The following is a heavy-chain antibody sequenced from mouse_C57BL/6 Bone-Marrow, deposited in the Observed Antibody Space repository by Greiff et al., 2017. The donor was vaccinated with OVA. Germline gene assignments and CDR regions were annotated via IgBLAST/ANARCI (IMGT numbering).Heavy chain of an antibody. CDR3: ARDDYGSSSGYAMDY. J-gene: IGHJ4*01. D-gene: IGHD1-1*01. Sequence: EVQVVESGGGLVKPGGSLKLSCAASGFTFSSYAMSWVRQTPEKRLEWVATISAGGSYTYYPDNVKGRFTISRDNAKNTLYLQMSHLKSEDTAMYYCARDDYGSSSGYAMDYWGQGTSVTVSS. V-gene: IGHV5-4*01. CDR2: ISAGGSYT. CDR1: GFTFSSYA.